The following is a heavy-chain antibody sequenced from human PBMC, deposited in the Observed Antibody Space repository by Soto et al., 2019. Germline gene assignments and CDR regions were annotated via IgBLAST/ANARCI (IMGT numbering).Heavy chain of an antibody. V-gene: IGHV4-59*01. CDR2: IYDSGSP. Sequence: SETLSLTCTISGGSISVYYWSWIRQSPGQRLEWIGYIYDSGSPYYNPSLKTRVTIAADSSKNQISLKLTSATAADTAGYYCARGVGSSPPRYWGRGTLGTVSS. J-gene: IGHJ4*02. CDR1: GGSISVYY. D-gene: IGHD3-9*01. CDR3: ARGVGSSPPRY.